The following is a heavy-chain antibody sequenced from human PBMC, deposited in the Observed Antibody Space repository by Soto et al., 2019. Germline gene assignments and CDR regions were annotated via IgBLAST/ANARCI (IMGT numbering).Heavy chain of an antibody. CDR3: ARRAALSNPNYHYYYGMDV. Sequence: GESLKISCKGSGYSFTSYWISWVRQMPGKGLEWMGRIDPSDSYTNYSPSFQGHVTISADKSISTAYLQWSSLKASDTAMYYCARRAALSNPNYHYYYGMDVWGQGTTVT. D-gene: IGHD2-15*01. V-gene: IGHV5-10-1*01. J-gene: IGHJ6*02. CDR1: GYSFTSYW. CDR2: IDPSDSYT.